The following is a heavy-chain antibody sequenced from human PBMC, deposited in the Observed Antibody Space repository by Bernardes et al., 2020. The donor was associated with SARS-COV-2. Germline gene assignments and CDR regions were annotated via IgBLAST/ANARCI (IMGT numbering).Heavy chain of an antibody. CDR2: ISTSSSTT. D-gene: IGHD2-15*01. CDR1: EFTFSCYS. CDR3: SGCKGSM. Sequence: GGSLSLSCAASEFTFSCYSISWVRQAPGKRLEWVSRISTSSSTTYYADSVKGRFTISSDNAKNSLYLQMNSLRAEDTAVYYCSGCKGSMWGQGTLVTVSS. V-gene: IGHV3-48*01. J-gene: IGHJ4*02.